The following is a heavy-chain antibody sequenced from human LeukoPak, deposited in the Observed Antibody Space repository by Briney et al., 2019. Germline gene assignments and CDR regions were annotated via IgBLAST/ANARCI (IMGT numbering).Heavy chain of an antibody. J-gene: IGHJ4*02. CDR3: AKGMSIGDYYDSSGYYGTTFDY. V-gene: IGHV3-9*01. Sequence: GGSLRLSRAAPGFTFDDYAMHWVRPAPGKGLEWVSGISWNSGSIDYADSVKGRFTISRDNAKNSLYLQMNSLRAEDTALYYCAKGMSIGDYYDSSGYYGTTFDYWGQGTLVTVSS. CDR2: ISWNSGSI. CDR1: GFTFDDYA. D-gene: IGHD3-22*01.